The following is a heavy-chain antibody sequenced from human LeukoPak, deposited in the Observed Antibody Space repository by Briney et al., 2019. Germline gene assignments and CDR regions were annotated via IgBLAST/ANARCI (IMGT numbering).Heavy chain of an antibody. Sequence: SETLSLTCPVYGGSFSGYYWSWIRQPPGKGLEWIGEINHSGSTNYNPSLKSRVTISVDTSKNQFSLKLSSVTAADTAVYYCARIDTAMVYPFDYWGQGTLVTVSS. J-gene: IGHJ4*02. V-gene: IGHV4-34*01. CDR2: INHSGST. CDR1: GGSFSGYY. D-gene: IGHD5-18*01. CDR3: ARIDTAMVYPFDY.